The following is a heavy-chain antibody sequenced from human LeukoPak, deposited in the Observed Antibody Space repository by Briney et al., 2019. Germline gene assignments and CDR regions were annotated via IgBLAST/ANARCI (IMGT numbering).Heavy chain of an antibody. CDR2: IIPIFGTA. D-gene: IGHD4-17*01. J-gene: IGHJ4*02. CDR3: ARAVGTTVTTALFDY. CDR1: GGTFSSYA. Sequence: SVKVSCKASGGTFSSYAISWVRQAPGQGLEWMGGIIPIFGTANYAQKFQGRVTITTAESTSTAYLELSSQRSEDTAVYYCARAVGTTVTTALFDYWGQGTLVTVSS. V-gene: IGHV1-69*05.